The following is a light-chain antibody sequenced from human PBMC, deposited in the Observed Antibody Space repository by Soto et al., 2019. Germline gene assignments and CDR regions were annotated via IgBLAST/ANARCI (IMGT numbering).Light chain of an antibody. CDR3: QQFNSYPVT. Sequence: AIQVTQSPSSLSASVGDRVTITCLASQDIRGALAWYQQKPGKPPNLLIYEVSTLENGVPSRFSGDSSGTQFTLTISGLQPEDFGTYYCQQFNSYPVTFGHGTRLDIK. V-gene: IGKV1-13*02. CDR1: QDIRGA. J-gene: IGKJ5*01. CDR2: EVS.